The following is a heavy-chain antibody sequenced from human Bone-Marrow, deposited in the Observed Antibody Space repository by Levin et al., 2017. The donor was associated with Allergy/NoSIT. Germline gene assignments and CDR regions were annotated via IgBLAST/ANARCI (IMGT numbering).Heavy chain of an antibody. CDR2: ILYSGST. CDR3: AKKGYDFRGGYYYWYFDP. CDR1: GGSISGYY. Sequence: SETLSLTCTVSGGSISGYYWSWLRQPPGKGLEWIGYILYSGSTNYNPSLKSRVSISVDTSKNQFSLKPNSVTAADTAVYYCAKKGYDFRGGYYYWYFDPWGRGTLVTVSS. D-gene: IGHD3-3*01. J-gene: IGHJ2*01. V-gene: IGHV4-59*01.